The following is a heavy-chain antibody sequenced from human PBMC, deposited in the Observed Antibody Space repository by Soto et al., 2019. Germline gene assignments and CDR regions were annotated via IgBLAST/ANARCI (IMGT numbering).Heavy chain of an antibody. CDR2: INPNSGGT. D-gene: IGHD7-27*01. Sequence: QVQLVQSGVEVKKPGASVKVSCKASGYTFTDYYMHWVRQAPGQGREWMGWINPNSGGTNYAQKFQGRVTMTRDTSINTAYMELSRLRSDDTAVYYCARDRAGAGENYFDYWGQGTLVTVSS. V-gene: IGHV1-2*02. CDR1: GYTFTDYY. J-gene: IGHJ4*02. CDR3: ARDRAGAGENYFDY.